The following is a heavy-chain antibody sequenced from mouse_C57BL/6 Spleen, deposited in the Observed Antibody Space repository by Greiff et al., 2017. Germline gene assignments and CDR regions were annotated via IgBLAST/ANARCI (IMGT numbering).Heavy chain of an antibody. CDR3: AREGITRDFDY. CDR1: GFTFSSYA. V-gene: IGHV5-4*01. D-gene: IGHD2-4*01. Sequence: EVHLVESGGGLVKPGGSLKLSCAASGFTFSSYAMSWVRQTPEKRLEWVATISDGGSYTYYPDNVKGRFTISRDNAKNNLYLQMSHLKSEDTAMYYCAREGITRDFDYWGQGTTLTVSS. CDR2: ISDGGSYT. J-gene: IGHJ2*01.